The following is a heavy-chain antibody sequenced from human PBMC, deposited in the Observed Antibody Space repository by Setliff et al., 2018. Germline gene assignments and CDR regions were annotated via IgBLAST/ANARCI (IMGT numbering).Heavy chain of an antibody. CDR3: AKVPITKVYFYMDV. D-gene: IGHD3-10*01. Sequence: PSETLSLTCTVSGDSVSRSYWGWMRQPPGKGLEWIGYIYTSGGTNYNPSLKSRVTISVDTSKNQLSLKLSSVTAADTAVYYCAKVPITKVYFYMDVWGKGTTVTVSS. CDR1: GDSVSRSY. J-gene: IGHJ6*03. CDR2: IYTSGGT. V-gene: IGHV4-4*08.